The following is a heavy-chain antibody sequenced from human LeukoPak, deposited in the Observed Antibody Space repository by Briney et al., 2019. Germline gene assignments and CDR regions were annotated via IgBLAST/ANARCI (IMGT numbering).Heavy chain of an antibody. V-gene: IGHV1-46*01. CDR1: GYTFTSYD. CDR2: INPCGGIT. CDR3: ARDDDSSGYGY. Sequence: ASVKVSCKAPGYTFTSYDIHWVRQAPGQGLEWMGIINPCGGITSYAQKFQGRVTMTRDTSTSTVYMELSSLRSEDTAVYNCARDDDSSGYGYWGQGTLVTVSS. J-gene: IGHJ4*02. D-gene: IGHD3-22*01.